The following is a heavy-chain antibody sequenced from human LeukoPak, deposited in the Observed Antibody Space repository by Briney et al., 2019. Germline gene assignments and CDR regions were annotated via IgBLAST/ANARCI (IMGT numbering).Heavy chain of an antibody. V-gene: IGHV1-3*01. CDR1: GYTFTSYA. CDR3: ARGIEYYDILTGLDY. J-gene: IGHJ4*02. D-gene: IGHD3-9*01. CDR2: INAGNGNT. Sequence: GASVKVSCKASGYTFTSYAMHWVRQAPGQRLEWMGWINAGNGNTKYSQKFQGRVTITRDTSASTAYMGLSSLRSEDTAVYYCARGIEYYDILTGLDYWGQGTLVTVSS.